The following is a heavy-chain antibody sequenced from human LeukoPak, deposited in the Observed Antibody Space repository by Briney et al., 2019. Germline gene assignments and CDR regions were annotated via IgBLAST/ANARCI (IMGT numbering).Heavy chain of an antibody. J-gene: IGHJ4*02. CDR2: ISSSSSYI. CDR1: GFTFSSYS. Sequence: GGSLRLSCAASGFTFSSYSMNWVRQAPGKGLEWVSSISSSSSYIYYADSVKGRFTISRDNAKNSLYLQMNSLRAEDTAVYYCARLPQGEAATTLDYWGQGTLVTVSS. CDR3: ARLPQGEAATTLDY. V-gene: IGHV3-21*01. D-gene: IGHD2-15*01.